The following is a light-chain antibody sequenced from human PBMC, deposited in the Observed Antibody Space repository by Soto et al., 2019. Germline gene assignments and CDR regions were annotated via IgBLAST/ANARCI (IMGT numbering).Light chain of an antibody. Sequence: QPVLTQPPSVYGAPGQRVTISCTGSSSNIGAGYDVHWYQQLPGTAPKLLIYGNSNRPSGVPDRFSGSKSGTSASLGITGLQAGDEADYYSQSYDSSLSGWVFGGGTKLTVL. CDR3: QSYDSSLSGWV. V-gene: IGLV1-40*01. CDR2: GNS. CDR1: SSNIGAGYD. J-gene: IGLJ3*02.